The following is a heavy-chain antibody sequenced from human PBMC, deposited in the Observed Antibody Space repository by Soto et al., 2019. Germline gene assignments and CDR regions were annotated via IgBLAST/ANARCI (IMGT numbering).Heavy chain of an antibody. CDR1: GGSISSYY. CDR3: ARQATVTTYPCDY. V-gene: IGHV4-59*08. J-gene: IGHJ4*02. Sequence: QVQLQESGPGLVKPSETLSLTCTVSGGSISSYYWSWIRQPPGKGLEWIGYIYYSGSTNYNPSLKRRVTISVDTSKNQFSLKLSSVTAADTAVSYCARQATVTTYPCDYWGQGTLVTVSS. D-gene: IGHD4-17*01. CDR2: IYYSGST.